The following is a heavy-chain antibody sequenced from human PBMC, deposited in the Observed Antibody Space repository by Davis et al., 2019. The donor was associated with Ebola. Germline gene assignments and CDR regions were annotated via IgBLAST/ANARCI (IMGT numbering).Heavy chain of an antibody. J-gene: IGHJ4*02. CDR3: ARGTYYYGSGSYYGLSALSPRLDY. D-gene: IGHD3-10*01. CDR1: GFTFSSYS. V-gene: IGHV4-34*01. CDR2: INHSGST. Sequence: GSLRLSCAASGFTFSSYSMNWVRQAPGKGLEWIGEINHSGSTNYNPSLKSRVTISVDTSKNQFSLKLSSVTAADTAVYYCARGTYYYGSGSYYGLSALSPRLDYWGQGTLVTVSS.